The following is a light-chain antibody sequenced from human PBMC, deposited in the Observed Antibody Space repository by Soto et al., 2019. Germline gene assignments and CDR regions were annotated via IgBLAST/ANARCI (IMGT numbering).Light chain of an antibody. J-gene: IGKJ1*01. V-gene: IGKV3-15*01. CDR3: QQYNNWPRT. Sequence: EIVMTQSPATLSVSPGERATLSCRASQSVSSDLAWYHQKPGRAPRLLIYSAATTATGIPARFSGSGSGTEFTLTIHSLQSEDFAVYYCQQYNNWPRTFGQGTKLEIK. CDR2: SAA. CDR1: QSVSSD.